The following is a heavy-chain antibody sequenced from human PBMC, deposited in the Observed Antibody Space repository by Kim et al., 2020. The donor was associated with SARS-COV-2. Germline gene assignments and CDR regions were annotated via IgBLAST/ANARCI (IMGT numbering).Heavy chain of an antibody. J-gene: IGHJ4*02. Sequence: YGQKFQDRVTRTSDTATSTVYMELSSLTSEDSAVYYCAREWEQPGSSPYDYWGQGTLVTVSS. V-gene: IGHV1-46*01. CDR3: AREWEQPGSSPYDY. D-gene: IGHD1-26*01.